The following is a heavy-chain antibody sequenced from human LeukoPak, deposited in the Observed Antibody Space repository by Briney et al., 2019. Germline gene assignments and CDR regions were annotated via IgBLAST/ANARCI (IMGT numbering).Heavy chain of an antibody. V-gene: IGHV4-4*07. J-gene: IGHJ3*02. CDR1: GGSISSYY. CDR3: ARDLGSDFWSGHDAFDI. D-gene: IGHD3-3*01. Sequence: SETLSLTCTVSGGSISSYYWSWIRQPAGKGLEWIRRIYTSGSTNYNPSLKSRVTMSADTSKNQFSLKLSSVTAADTAVYYCARDLGSDFWSGHDAFDIWGQGTMVTVSS. CDR2: IYTSGST.